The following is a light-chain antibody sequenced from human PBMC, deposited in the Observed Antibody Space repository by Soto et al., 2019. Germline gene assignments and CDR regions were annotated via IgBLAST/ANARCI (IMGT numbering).Light chain of an antibody. CDR2: SNN. V-gene: IGLV1-44*01. CDR1: SSNIGSNT. CDR3: AAWDDSLNGHV. J-gene: IGLJ1*01. Sequence: QSVLTQPPSASGTPGQRVTISCSGSSSNIGSNTVNWYQQLPGTAPKLLIYSNNQRPSGVPDRFSGSKSGTSASLAISGLQSEDEPDYYCAAWDDSLNGHVFGTGTKLTV.